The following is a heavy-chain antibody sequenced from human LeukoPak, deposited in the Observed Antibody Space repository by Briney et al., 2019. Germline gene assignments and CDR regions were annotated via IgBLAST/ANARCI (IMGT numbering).Heavy chain of an antibody. D-gene: IGHD3-9*01. J-gene: IGHJ4*02. CDR3: VKDLTGYWNYFAY. CDR2: IGSSGTYI. CDR1: GSASSSYS. V-gene: IGHV3-21*04. Sequence: PGGSLRLSCAASGSASSSYSMNWVRQAPGKGLEWVSSIGSSGTYIYYADSVKGRFTISRDNAKNSLYLQMNSLRAEDTAVYYCVKDLTGYWNYFAYWGQGTLVTVSS.